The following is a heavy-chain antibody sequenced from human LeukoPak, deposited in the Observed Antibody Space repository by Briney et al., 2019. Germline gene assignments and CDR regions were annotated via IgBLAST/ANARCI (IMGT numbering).Heavy chain of an antibody. CDR1: GFSFRNFW. J-gene: IGHJ4*02. Sequence: PGGSLRLSCAASGFSFRNFWMIWVRQAPGKGLEWVANINHDGSEKYYVDSVKGRFTISRDNAQKSLYLQMNTLRAEDTAVYYCAKAPPYKKYFDYWGQGTLVTVSS. D-gene: IGHD1-1*01. CDR2: INHDGSEK. V-gene: IGHV3-7*03. CDR3: AKAPPYKKYFDY.